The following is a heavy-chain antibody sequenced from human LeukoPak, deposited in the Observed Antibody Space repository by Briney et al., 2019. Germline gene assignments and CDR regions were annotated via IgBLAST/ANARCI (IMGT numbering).Heavy chain of an antibody. CDR3: ARALKKGYGNYYFDY. D-gene: IGHD5-18*01. Sequence: SETLSLTCAVYGGSFSGYYWSWIRQPPGKGLEWIGEINHSGSTNYNPSLKSRVTISVGTSKNQFSLKLSSVTAADTAVYYCARALKKGYGNYYFDYWGQGTLVTVSS. J-gene: IGHJ4*02. CDR1: GGSFSGYY. CDR2: INHSGST. V-gene: IGHV4-34*01.